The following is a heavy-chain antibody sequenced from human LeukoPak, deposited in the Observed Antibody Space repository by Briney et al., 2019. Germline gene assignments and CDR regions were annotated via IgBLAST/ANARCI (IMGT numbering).Heavy chain of an antibody. CDR2: IYTSGST. Sequence: PSETLSLTCTVSGGSINSYYWSWIRQPPGKGLEWIGYIYTSGSTNYNPSLKSRVTISVDTSKNQVSLKLSSVTAADTAVYYCARLSAAVHLGAFDLWGQGTMVTVSS. CDR3: ARLSAAVHLGAFDL. V-gene: IGHV4-4*09. J-gene: IGHJ3*01. D-gene: IGHD3-3*01. CDR1: GGSINSYY.